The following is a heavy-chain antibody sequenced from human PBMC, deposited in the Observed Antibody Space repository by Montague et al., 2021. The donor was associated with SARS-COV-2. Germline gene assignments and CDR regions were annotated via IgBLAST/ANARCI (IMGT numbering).Heavy chain of an antibody. Sequence: PALVKPTQTLTLTCTFSGFSLSTSRMCVSWIRQPPGKALEWLARIDWDDDKYYSTSLKTRLTISKDTSKNQVVLTMTNMDPVDTVTYYCARIRYDILTGYQTLFDYWGQGTLVTVSS. CDR3: ARIRYDILTGYQTLFDY. D-gene: IGHD3-9*01. V-gene: IGHV2-70*11. CDR2: IDWDDDK. J-gene: IGHJ4*02. CDR1: GFSLSTSRMC.